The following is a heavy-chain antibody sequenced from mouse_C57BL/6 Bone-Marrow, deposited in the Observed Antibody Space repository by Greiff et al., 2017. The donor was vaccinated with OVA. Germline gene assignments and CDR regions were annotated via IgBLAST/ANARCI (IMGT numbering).Heavy chain of an antibody. J-gene: IGHJ4*01. Sequence: EVKLQESGGGLVKPGGSLKLSCAASGFTFSSYTMSWVRQTPEKRLEWVATISGGGGNTYYPDSVKGRFTITRDNAKNTLYLQRSSLRSEDTALYYCARQAITTVVATNAMDYWGQGTSVTVSS. CDR2: ISGGGGNT. CDR1: GFTFSSYT. V-gene: IGHV5-9*01. CDR3: ARQAITTVVATNAMDY. D-gene: IGHD1-1*01.